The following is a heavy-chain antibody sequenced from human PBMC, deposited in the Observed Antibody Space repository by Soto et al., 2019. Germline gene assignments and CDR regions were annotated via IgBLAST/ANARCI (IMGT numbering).Heavy chain of an antibody. CDR2: IGWDGST. J-gene: IGHJ4*02. D-gene: IGHD3-10*01. Sequence: GGSLRLSCAASEFTFDEFAMHWVRQAPGKGLEWVSVIGWDGSTYYAASVKGRFTISRDNSKDSLYLQMNSLRAEDTALYYCAKDMGGAVWSLFDYWGQGTLVTVSS. V-gene: IGHV3-43D*04. CDR1: EFTFDEFA. CDR3: AKDMGGAVWSLFDY.